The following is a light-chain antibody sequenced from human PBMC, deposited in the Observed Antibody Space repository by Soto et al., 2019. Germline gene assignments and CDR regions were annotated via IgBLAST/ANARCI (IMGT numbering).Light chain of an antibody. J-gene: IGKJ5*01. CDR2: GAS. CDR3: QQSYGTPN. Sequence: DIQMTQSPSSLSASVGDRVTITCRASQSITSYLNWYQQKLGKAPKLLIYGASSLQSGVPSRFSGSGSGTDFTLTISRLQPEDFATYYCQQSYGTPNFGQGTRLEIK. V-gene: IGKV1-39*01. CDR1: QSITSY.